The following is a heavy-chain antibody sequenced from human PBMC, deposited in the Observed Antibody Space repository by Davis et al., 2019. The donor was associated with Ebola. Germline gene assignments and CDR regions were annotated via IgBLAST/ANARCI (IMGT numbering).Heavy chain of an antibody. Sequence: GGSLRLSCAASGFTFYRYEMNWVRQAPGKGLEWVSYISGSATSTFYADSVKGRFTISRDNAKNSLYLQMNSLRSDDTALYYCAKDRCSGGSCHLDYWGQGTLVTVSS. J-gene: IGHJ4*02. CDR2: ISGSATST. CDR3: AKDRCSGGSCHLDY. CDR1: GFTFYRYE. D-gene: IGHD2-15*01. V-gene: IGHV3-48*03.